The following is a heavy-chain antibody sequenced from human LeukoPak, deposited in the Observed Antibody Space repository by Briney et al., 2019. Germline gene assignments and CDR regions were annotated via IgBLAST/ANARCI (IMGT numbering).Heavy chain of an antibody. CDR2: IKQDGSGK. D-gene: IGHD5-12*01. CDR3: ASTWIAAHYFDY. Sequence: GGSLRLSCAASGFTFSSYWMSWVRQAPGKGLEWVANIKQDGSGKYYVDSVKGRFTISRDNAKNSLYLQMNSLRAEDTAVYYCASTWIAAHYFDYWGQGTLVTVSS. J-gene: IGHJ4*02. V-gene: IGHV3-7*01. CDR1: GFTFSSYW.